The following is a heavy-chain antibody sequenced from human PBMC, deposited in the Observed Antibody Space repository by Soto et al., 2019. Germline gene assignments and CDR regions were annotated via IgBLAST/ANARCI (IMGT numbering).Heavy chain of an antibody. D-gene: IGHD6-19*01. CDR2: IYHSGST. Sequence: SETLSLTCAVSRGSISSSNWWSWVRQPPGKGLEWIGEIYHSGSTNYNPSLKSRVTISVDKSKNQFSLKLSSVTAADTAVYYCASNSSAPPRIGMDVWGQGTTVTVSS. CDR1: RGSISSSNW. V-gene: IGHV4-4*02. CDR3: ASNSSAPPRIGMDV. J-gene: IGHJ6*02.